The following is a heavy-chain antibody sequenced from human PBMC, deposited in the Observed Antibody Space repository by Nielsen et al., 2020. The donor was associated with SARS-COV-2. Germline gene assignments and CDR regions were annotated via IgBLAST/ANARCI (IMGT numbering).Heavy chain of an antibody. CDR1: GFTFDDYG. CDR3: ARGSGMDV. J-gene: IGHJ6*02. V-gene: IGHV3-53*01. CDR2: IYSGGST. Sequence: GGSLRLSCAASGFTFDDYGMSWVRQAPGKGLEWVSVIYSGGSTYYADSVKGRFTISRDNSKNTLYLQMNSLRAEDTAVYYCARGSGMDVWGQGTTVTVSS.